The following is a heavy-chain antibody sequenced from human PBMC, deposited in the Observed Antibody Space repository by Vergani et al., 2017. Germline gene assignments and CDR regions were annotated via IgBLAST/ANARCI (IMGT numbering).Heavy chain of an antibody. J-gene: IGHJ6*03. CDR1: GGTFSSYA. D-gene: IGHD3-3*01. Sequence: QVQLVQSGAEVKKPGSSVKVSCKASGGTFSSYAISWVRQAPGQGLEWMGGIIPIFGTANYAQKFQGRVTITADESTSTAYMELSSLRSEDTAVYYFARAITIFGVVINYYYYMDVWGKGTTVTVSS. CDR2: IIPIFGTA. CDR3: ARAITIFGVVINYYYYMDV. V-gene: IGHV1-69*01.